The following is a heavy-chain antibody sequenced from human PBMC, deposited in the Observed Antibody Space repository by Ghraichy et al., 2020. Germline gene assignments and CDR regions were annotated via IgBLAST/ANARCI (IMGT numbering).Heavy chain of an antibody. CDR2: IYYSGST. V-gene: IGHV4-39*01. J-gene: IGHJ3*02. D-gene: IGHD5-24*01. CDR3: ARREMGTMLDI. Sequence: SQTLSLTCNVSGGSISNSNYYWGWIRQPPGKGLEWIGTIYYSGSTYYNPSFKSRVTISVDTSKNQFSLKLSSVTAADTAVYYCARREMGTMLDIWSQGTMVTVSS. CDR1: GGSISNSNYY.